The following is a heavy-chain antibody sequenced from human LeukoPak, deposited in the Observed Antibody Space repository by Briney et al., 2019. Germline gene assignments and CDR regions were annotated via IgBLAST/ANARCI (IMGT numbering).Heavy chain of an antibody. D-gene: IGHD4-23*01. CDR2: ISSDGSDK. J-gene: IGHJ4*02. CDR3: AKGSATTVVTIDY. Sequence: PGGSLRLSCAASGFTFSSYGMHWVRQAPGKGLEWVAVISSDGSDKYYADSVKGRFTISRDNSKYTMYLQMNSLRDEDTAVYYCAKGSATTVVTIDYWGQGTLVTVSS. CDR1: GFTFSSYG. V-gene: IGHV3-30*18.